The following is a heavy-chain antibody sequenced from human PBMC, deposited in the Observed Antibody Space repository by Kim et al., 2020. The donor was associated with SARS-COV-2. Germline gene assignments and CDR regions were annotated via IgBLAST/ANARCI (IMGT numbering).Heavy chain of an antibody. Sequence: TNTNPSHKSRVTISVAMPKNPFSLKLSSVTAADTAVYYCAGLGGWYAFDPWGQGTLVTVSS. D-gene: IGHD6-19*01. J-gene: IGHJ5*02. CDR3: AGLGGWYAFDP. CDR2: T. V-gene: IGHV4-4*08.